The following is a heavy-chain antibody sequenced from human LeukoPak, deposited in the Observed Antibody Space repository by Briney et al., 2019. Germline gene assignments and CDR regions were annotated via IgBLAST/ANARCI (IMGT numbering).Heavy chain of an antibody. D-gene: IGHD2-8*01. CDR1: GYTFTVYY. V-gene: IGHV1-2*02. J-gene: IGHJ6*02. CDR3: ARDQAVLRLKEYHYYFGMDV. CDR2: IHPKTGDT. Sequence: GASVKVSFTGSGYTFTVYYMHWVRQAPGQGVEWMGWIHPKTGDTHYAQKFQGRVTITSDTSISTAYMDLSRLKSDDTAVYYCARDQAVLRLKEYHYYFGMDVWGQGTTVTVSS.